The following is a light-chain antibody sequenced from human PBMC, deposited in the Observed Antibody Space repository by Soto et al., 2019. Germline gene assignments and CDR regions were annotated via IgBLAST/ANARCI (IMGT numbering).Light chain of an antibody. Sequence: DIQMTQSPSSLSASIGDRITITCRASEDIRNSLAWYQQKPGKVPKLLIYAASTLQSGVPSRFSGSGSGTDFTLTISSLQPEDVATYSCHKYNSAPLTFAGGTEVEIK. J-gene: IGKJ4*01. V-gene: IGKV1-27*01. CDR1: EDIRNS. CDR3: HKYNSAPLT. CDR2: AAS.